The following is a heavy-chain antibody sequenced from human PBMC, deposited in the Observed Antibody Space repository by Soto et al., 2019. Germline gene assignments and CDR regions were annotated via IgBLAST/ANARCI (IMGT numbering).Heavy chain of an antibody. CDR1: GGSISSGDYY. V-gene: IGHV4-30-4*01. CDR3: ARGGGYCSSTSCYTSMAWFDP. D-gene: IGHD2-2*02. Sequence: SETLSLTCTVSGGSISSGDYYWSWIRQPPGKGLEWIGYIYYSGSTYYNPSLKSRVTISVDTSKNQFSLKLSSVTAADTAVYYCARGGGYCSSTSCYTSMAWFDPWGQGPLVTVSS. J-gene: IGHJ5*02. CDR2: IYYSGST.